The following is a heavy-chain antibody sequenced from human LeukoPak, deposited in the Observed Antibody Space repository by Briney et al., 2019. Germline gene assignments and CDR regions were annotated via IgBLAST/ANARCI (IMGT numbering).Heavy chain of an antibody. J-gene: IGHJ4*02. CDR3: ARGHILTGPFDY. V-gene: IGHV3-53*01. CDR2: IYSDNT. D-gene: IGHD3-9*01. CDR1: GFTVSSNS. Sequence: GGSLRLSCTVSGFTVSSNSMSWVRQAPGKGLEWVSFIYSDNTHYSDSVKGRFTISRDNAKNSLYLQMNSLRAEDTAVYYCARGHILTGPFDYWGQGTLVTVSS.